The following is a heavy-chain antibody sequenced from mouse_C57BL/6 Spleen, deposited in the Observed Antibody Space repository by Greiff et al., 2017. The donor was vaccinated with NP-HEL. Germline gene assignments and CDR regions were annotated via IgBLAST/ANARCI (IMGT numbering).Heavy chain of an antibody. Sequence: QVQLKQPGTELVKPGASVKLSCKASGYTFTSYWMHWVKQRPGQGLEWIGNINPSNGGTTYTEKFKSKATLTVDKSSSTAYMQLSSLTSEDSAVYYCARLGYHWYFDVWGTGTTVPVSS. V-gene: IGHV1-53*01. CDR3: ARLGYHWYFDV. CDR2: INPSNGGT. CDR1: GYTFTSYW. J-gene: IGHJ1*03. D-gene: IGHD2-2*01.